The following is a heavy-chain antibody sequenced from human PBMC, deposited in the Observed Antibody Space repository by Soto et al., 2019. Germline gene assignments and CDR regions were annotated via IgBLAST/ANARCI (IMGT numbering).Heavy chain of an antibody. D-gene: IGHD3-10*01. Sequence: QVQLVQSGAEVKKPGSSVKVSCKASGGTFSSYTISWVRQAPGQGLEWMGRIIPILGIANYAQKIQGRVTITADKSRSTAYMELSSLRSEDTAVYYCASIAEGFGESNWGQGTLVTVSS. CDR1: GGTFSSYT. CDR3: ASIAEGFGESN. J-gene: IGHJ4*02. V-gene: IGHV1-69*02. CDR2: IIPILGIA.